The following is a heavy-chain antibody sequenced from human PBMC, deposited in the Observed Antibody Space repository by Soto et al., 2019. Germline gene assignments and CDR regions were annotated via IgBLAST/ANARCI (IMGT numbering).Heavy chain of an antibody. CDR1: GFTFSSYG. D-gene: IGHD3-16*01. V-gene: IGHV3-23*01. CDR2: VSDNGSNK. CDR3: AKDRLAGGFDY. J-gene: IGHJ4*02. Sequence: PGGSLRLSCAASGFTFSSYGMHWVRQAPGKGLEWVSVVSDNGSNKYYTDSVKGRFTISRDNSRNTVYLQMNSLRADDTAVYYCAKDRLAGGFDYWGQGTLVTVSS.